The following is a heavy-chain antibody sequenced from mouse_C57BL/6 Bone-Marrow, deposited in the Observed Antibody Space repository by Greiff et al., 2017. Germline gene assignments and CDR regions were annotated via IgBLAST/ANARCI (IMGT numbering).Heavy chain of an antibody. V-gene: IGHV1-53*01. Sequence: QVQLQQSGTELVKPGASVKLSCKASGYTFTSYWMHWVKQRPGQGLEWIGNINPSNGGTNYNEKFKSKATLTVDKSSSTAYMQLSSLTSEDSAVYYCARPDRLRRGAWFAYWGQGTLVTVSA. CDR2: INPSNGGT. CDR1: GYTFTSYW. J-gene: IGHJ3*01. D-gene: IGHD2-4*01. CDR3: ARPDRLRRGAWFAY.